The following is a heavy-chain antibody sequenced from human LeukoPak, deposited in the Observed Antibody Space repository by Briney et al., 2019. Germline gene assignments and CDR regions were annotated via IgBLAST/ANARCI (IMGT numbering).Heavy chain of an antibody. CDR2: IIPILGIA. V-gene: IGHV1-69*04. Sequence: SVKVSCKASGYIFTSYGITWVRQAPGQGLEWMGRIIPILGIANYAQKFQGRVTITADKSTSTAYMELSSLRSEDTAVYYCAREEGDPRWFDPWGQGTLVTVSS. CDR1: GYIFTSYG. D-gene: IGHD3-16*01. J-gene: IGHJ5*02. CDR3: AREEGDPRWFDP.